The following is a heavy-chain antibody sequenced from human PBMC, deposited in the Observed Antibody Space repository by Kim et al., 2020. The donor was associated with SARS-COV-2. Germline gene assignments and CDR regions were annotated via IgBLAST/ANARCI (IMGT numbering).Heavy chain of an antibody. D-gene: IGHD5-18*01. J-gene: IGHJ6*02. V-gene: IGHV1-18*04. Sequence: ASVKVSCKASGYTFTSYGISWVRQAPGQGLEWMGWISAYNGNTNYAQKLQGRVTMTTDTSTSTAYMELRSLRSDDTAVYYCARDLGYSYGHLGVGMDVWGQGTTVTVSS. CDR3: ARDLGYSYGHLGVGMDV. CDR2: ISAYNGNT. CDR1: GYTFTSYG.